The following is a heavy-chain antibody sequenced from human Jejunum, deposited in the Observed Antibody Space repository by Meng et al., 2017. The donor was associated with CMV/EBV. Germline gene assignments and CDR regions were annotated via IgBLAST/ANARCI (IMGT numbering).Heavy chain of an antibody. CDR1: GGSFSGYY. J-gene: IGHJ5*02. D-gene: IGHD4-17*01. Sequence: VQRRQWGAGLLKPSETLSLTCAVYGGSFSGYYWSWIRQPPGKGLEWIGEINHSGSTNYNPSLKSRVTISVDTSKNQFSLKLSSVTAADTAVYYCARGFVKYTVTRVGNWFDPWGQGTLVTVSS. CDR2: INHSGST. V-gene: IGHV4-34*01. CDR3: ARGFVKYTVTRVGNWFDP.